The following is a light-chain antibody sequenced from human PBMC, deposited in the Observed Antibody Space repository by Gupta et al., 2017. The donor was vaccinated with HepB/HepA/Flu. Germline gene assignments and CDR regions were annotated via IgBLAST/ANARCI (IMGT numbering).Light chain of an antibody. Sequence: SYELTQPPSVSVSPGQTARITCSGDALPRKYAYWYQQKPVQAPVLVIYKDNERPSGIPERFSGSSSGTIVTLTISGVQAEDEADYYCQSGDSSGTHQVFGGGTKLTVL. V-gene: IGLV3-25*03. CDR2: KDN. CDR1: ALPRKY. J-gene: IGLJ3*02. CDR3: QSGDSSGTHQV.